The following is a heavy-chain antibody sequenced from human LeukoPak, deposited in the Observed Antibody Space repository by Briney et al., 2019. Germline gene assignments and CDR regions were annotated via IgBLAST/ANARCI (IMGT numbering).Heavy chain of an antibody. J-gene: IGHJ4*02. CDR1: GFTFSSYS. V-gene: IGHV3-21*01. Sequence: KTGGSLRLSCAASGFTFSSYSMNWVRQAPGKGLECVSSISSSSSYIYYADSVKGRFTISRDNAKNSLYLQMNSLRAEDTAVYYCARDQVGATTGFDYWGQGTLVTVSS. D-gene: IGHD1-26*01. CDR3: ARDQVGATTGFDY. CDR2: ISSSSSYI.